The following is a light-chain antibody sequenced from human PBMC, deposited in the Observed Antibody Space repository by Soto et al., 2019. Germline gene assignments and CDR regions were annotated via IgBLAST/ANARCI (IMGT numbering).Light chain of an antibody. V-gene: IGKV3-20*01. CDR2: GAP. J-gene: IGKJ2*01. CDR3: QQYGWSPMFT. CDR1: QSVSSNY. Sequence: EIVLTQSPGTLSLSPGKRATLSCRASQSVSSNYLAWYQQKPCQAPRLLVYGAPIGAAGIPDRFGGSGSGTDSTLTISRLEPEDCVVDYGQQYGWSPMFTFGQGTKLEVK.